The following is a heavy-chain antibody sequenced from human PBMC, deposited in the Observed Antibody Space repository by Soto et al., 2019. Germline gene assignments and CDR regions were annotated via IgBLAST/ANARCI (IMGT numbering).Heavy chain of an antibody. CDR3: AKDLERSTIGYFDR. D-gene: IGHD1-1*01. J-gene: IGHJ2*01. Sequence: GGSLRLSCAGSSFTFSTYPMSWVRQAPGKGLEWVSSITGSGDTTHYEDSVQGRFTISRDNSGSALYLQMNGLRAEDTAVYYCAKDLERSTIGYFDRWGRGTLVTVSS. CDR2: ITGSGDTT. CDR1: SFTFSTYP. V-gene: IGHV3-23*01.